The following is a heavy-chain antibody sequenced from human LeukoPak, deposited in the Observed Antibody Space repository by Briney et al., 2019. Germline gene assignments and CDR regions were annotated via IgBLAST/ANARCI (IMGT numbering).Heavy chain of an antibody. Sequence: RSSETLSLTCTVSGGSISTSSYYWGWVRQPLGKGLEWIGNIFYSGSTYYSPSLKSRVTISLDTSRNQFSLKLNSVTAADTAVYYCARDSPVDYVGTNWFDPWGQGALVTVSS. CDR1: GGSISTSSYY. V-gene: IGHV4-39*07. CDR2: IFYSGST. J-gene: IGHJ5*02. D-gene: IGHD4-17*01. CDR3: ARDSPVDYVGTNWFDP.